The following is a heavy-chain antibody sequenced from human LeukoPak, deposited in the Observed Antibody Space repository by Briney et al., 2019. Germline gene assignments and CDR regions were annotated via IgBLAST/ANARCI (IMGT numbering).Heavy chain of an antibody. CDR3: ARGEQQLPYDAFDI. J-gene: IGHJ3*02. D-gene: IGHD6-13*01. Sequence: AGSLRLSCAASGFTFSSYSMNWVRQAPGKGLEWVSSISSSSSYIYYADSVKGRFTISRDNAKNSLYLQMNSLRAEDTAVYYCARGEQQLPYDAFDIWGQGTMVTVSS. CDR2: ISSSSSYI. V-gene: IGHV3-21*01. CDR1: GFTFSSYS.